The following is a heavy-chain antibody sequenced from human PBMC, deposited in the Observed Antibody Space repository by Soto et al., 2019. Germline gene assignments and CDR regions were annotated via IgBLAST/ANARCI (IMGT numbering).Heavy chain of an antibody. CDR3: ARTNYGSGQTQGYYYYGMDV. D-gene: IGHD3-10*01. Sequence: GESLKISCKGSGYSFTSYWIGWVRQMPGKGLEWMGIIYPGDSDTRYSPSFQGQVTISADKSISTAYLQWSSLKASDTAMYYCARTNYGSGQTQGYYYYGMDVWGQGTTVTVSS. J-gene: IGHJ6*02. CDR2: IYPGDSDT. V-gene: IGHV5-51*01. CDR1: GYSFTSYW.